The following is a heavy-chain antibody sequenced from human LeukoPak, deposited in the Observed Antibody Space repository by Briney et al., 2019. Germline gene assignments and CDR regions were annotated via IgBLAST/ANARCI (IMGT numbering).Heavy chain of an antibody. V-gene: IGHV4-30-2*01. D-gene: IGHD6-13*01. Sequence: SETLSLTCAVSGGSISSGGYSWSWIRQPSGKGLEWIGYIYHSGSTYYNPSLKSRVTISVDRSKNQFSLKLSSVTAADTAVYYCASRLGIAARDYWGQGTLVTVSS. CDR1: GGSISSGGYS. CDR2: IYHSGST. CDR3: ASRLGIAARDY. J-gene: IGHJ4*02.